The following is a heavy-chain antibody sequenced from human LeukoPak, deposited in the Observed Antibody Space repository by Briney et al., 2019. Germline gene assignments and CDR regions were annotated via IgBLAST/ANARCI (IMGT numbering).Heavy chain of an antibody. CDR2: IYYSGST. V-gene: IGHV4-30-4*01. J-gene: IGHJ4*02. CDR3: ARDGRQWLASPYYFDY. D-gene: IGHD6-19*01. Sequence: PSETLSPTCTVSGGSISSGDYYWSWIRQPPGKGLEWIGYIYYSGSTYYNPSLKSRVTISVDTSKNQFSLKLSSVTAADTAVYYCARDGRQWLASPYYFDYWGQGTLVTVSS. CDR1: GGSISSGDYY.